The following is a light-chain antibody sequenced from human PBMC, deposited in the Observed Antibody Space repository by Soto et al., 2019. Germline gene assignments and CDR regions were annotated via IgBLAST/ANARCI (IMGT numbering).Light chain of an antibody. J-gene: IGLJ1*01. CDR1: SSNIGSNT. V-gene: IGLV1-44*01. CDR2: SNN. CDR3: AAWDDSLNGPYYV. Sequence: QSVLTQPPSASGTPGQRVTISCSGSSSNIGSNTVNWYQQLQGTAPKLLIYSNNQRPSGVPDRFSGSKSGTSASLAISGLQSEDEADYYCAAWDDSLNGPYYVFGTGTKVTVL.